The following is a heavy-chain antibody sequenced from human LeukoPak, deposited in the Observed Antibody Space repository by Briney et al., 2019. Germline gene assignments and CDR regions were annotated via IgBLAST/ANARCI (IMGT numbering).Heavy chain of an antibody. J-gene: IGHJ3*02. D-gene: IGHD3-10*01. V-gene: IGHV1-2*02. CDR1: GYTFTGYY. CDR3: ARVGRVLLWFGELLQDAFDI. Sequence: ASVKVSCKASGYTFTGYYMHWVRQAPGPGLEGMGWINPNSGGTNYAQKFQGRVTMTRDASISTADMELSRLRSDDTAVYYCARVGRVLLWFGELLQDAFDIWGQGTMVTVSS. CDR2: INPNSGGT.